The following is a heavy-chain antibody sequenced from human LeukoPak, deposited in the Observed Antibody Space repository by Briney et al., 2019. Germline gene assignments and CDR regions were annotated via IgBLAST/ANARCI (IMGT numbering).Heavy chain of an antibody. J-gene: IGHJ4*02. CDR2: IIPILSEI. D-gene: IGHD3-22*01. V-gene: IGHV1-69*04. CDR1: EGTFSTYD. Sequence: SVKVSCKASEGTFSTYDINWVRLAPGQGLEWMGKIIPILSEIKYPQKFQGRVTISADKYTSIAYMELRRLRSDDTAVYYCARDGYDSSGYHRGFDYWGQGTLVTVSS. CDR3: ARDGYDSSGYHRGFDY.